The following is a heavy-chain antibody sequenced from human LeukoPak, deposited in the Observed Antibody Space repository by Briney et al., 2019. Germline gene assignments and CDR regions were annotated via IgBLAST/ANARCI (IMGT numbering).Heavy chain of an antibody. CDR1: GFTFSDYA. D-gene: IGHD2-8*01. J-gene: IGHJ3*01. CDR3: AKDSFSYNGIFDALDV. Sequence: GGSLRLSCAASGFTFSDYAMTWVRQAPGKGLEWVSSTAPVHYADSVKGRFTISRDDSKNTLFLQMNSLRAEDTAIYYCAKDSFSYNGIFDALDVWGQGAMVTVSS. CDR2: STAPV. V-gene: IGHV3-23*01.